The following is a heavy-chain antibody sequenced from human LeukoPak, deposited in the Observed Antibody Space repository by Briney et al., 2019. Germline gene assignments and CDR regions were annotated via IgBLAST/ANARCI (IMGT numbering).Heavy chain of an antibody. Sequence: SETLSLTCTVSGGSISSGSYYWSWSRQPGGKGLEWIVRIYTIGSTNYNPSLKSRVTISVDTSKNQFSLKLSSVTAADTAVYYCARGFGVVVAAIDYWGQGTLVTVSS. J-gene: IGHJ4*02. CDR2: IYTIGST. V-gene: IGHV4-61*02. D-gene: IGHD2-15*01. CDR3: ARGFGVVVAAIDY. CDR1: GGSISSGSYY.